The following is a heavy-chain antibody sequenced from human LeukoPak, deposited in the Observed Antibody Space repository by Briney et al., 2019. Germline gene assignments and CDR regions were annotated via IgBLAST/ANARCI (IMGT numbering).Heavy chain of an antibody. J-gene: IGHJ4*02. CDR2: ISYDGSNK. Sequence: SGGSLRLSCAASGFTFSSYAMHWVRQAPGKGLEWVAVISYDGSNKYYADSVKGRFTISRDNARNSLYLQMNSLRDEDTAVYYCARGVPTGIDYLDYWGQGTLVTVSS. D-gene: IGHD1-1*01. CDR3: ARGVPTGIDYLDY. V-gene: IGHV3-30-3*01. CDR1: GFTFSSYA.